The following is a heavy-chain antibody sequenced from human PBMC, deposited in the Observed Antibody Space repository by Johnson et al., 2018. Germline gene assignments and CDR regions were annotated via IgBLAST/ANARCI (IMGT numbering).Heavy chain of an antibody. CDR1: GFSFTDAW. D-gene: IGHD2/OR15-2a*01. CDR3: ANRAGAYPRAFRY. Sequence: VQLVQSGGGLVKPGGSLRLSCVVSGFSFTDAWMNWVRQAPGKGLEWVGRIKSKAAGETIDYGAPVKGRFTISRDDSKNTVYLQMNSLEVEDTGVYLCANRAGAYPRAFRYWGQGTLVTVSS. CDR2: IKSKAAGETI. V-gene: IGHV3-15*07. J-gene: IGHJ4*02.